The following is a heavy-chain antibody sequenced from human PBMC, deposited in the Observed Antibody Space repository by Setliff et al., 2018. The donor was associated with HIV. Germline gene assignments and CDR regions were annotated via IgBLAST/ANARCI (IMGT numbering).Heavy chain of an antibody. CDR3: AWKQPDHSNSHPEAFDI. Sequence: PGASVKVSCKASGNIFIGYYIHWLRQAPGQGFEWMGRVNPKSGGTDYAQRFQGRATVTWDTSVSTAHMQLSRLRSGDTAVYFCAWKQPDHSNSHPEAFDIWGQGTMVTVSS. V-gene: IGHV1-2*06. CDR1: GNIFIGYY. D-gene: IGHD6-13*01. CDR2: VNPKSGGT. J-gene: IGHJ3*02.